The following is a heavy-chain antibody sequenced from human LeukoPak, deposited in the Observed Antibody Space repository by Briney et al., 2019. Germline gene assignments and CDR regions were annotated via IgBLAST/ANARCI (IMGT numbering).Heavy chain of an antibody. J-gene: IGHJ3*02. CDR1: GGTFSSYA. CDR3: AREGGITVFGVAQPGGAFDI. V-gene: IGHV1-69*05. D-gene: IGHD3-3*01. Sequence: ASVKVSCKASGGTFSSYAISWVRQAPGQGLEWVGGITPIFGTAKYAQKVQGRVTMSTDESASTAYMELSSLRSEDTAVYYCAREGGITVFGVAQPGGAFDIWGQGTMVTVSS. CDR2: ITPIFGTA.